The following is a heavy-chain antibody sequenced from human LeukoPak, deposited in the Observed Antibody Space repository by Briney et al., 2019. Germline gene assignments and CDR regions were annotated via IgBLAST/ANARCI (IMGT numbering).Heavy chain of an antibody. Sequence: GGSLRLSCAASGFTFSSYAMSWVRQAPGKGLEWVSAISGSGGSTYYADSVKGRFTISRDNSKNTLYLQMNSLRAEDTAVYYCARDRGRYSYGLWGQGTLVTVSS. V-gene: IGHV3-23*01. D-gene: IGHD5-18*01. CDR1: GFTFSSYA. CDR3: ARDRGRYSYGL. J-gene: IGHJ4*02. CDR2: ISGSGGST.